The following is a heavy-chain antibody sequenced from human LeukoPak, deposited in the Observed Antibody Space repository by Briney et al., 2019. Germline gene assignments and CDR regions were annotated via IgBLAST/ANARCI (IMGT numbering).Heavy chain of an antibody. D-gene: IGHD6-13*01. CDR3: ASLRLSSSWYDY. Sequence: GGSLRLSCAASGFTFSTYWMSWVRQAPGKGLEWVANIKQDGSEKYYVDSVKGRFTISRDNAKNSLFLQMNSLRAEDTAVYYCASLRLSSSWYDYWGQGTLVTVSS. V-gene: IGHV3-7*01. CDR2: IKQDGSEK. J-gene: IGHJ4*02. CDR1: GFTFSTYW.